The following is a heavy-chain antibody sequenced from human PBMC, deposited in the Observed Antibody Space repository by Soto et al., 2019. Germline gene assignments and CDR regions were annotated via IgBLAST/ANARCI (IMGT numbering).Heavy chain of an antibody. D-gene: IGHD6-19*01. CDR1: GYTFTSYG. V-gene: IGHV1-18*01. J-gene: IGHJ5*02. Sequence: GDSVQVSCKASGYTFTSYGISWVRQAPGQGLEWMGWISAYNGNTNYAQKLQGRVTMTTDTSTSTAYMELRSLRSDDTAVYYCARDRSIAVARKNWFATWAQGTLVTV. CDR2: ISAYNGNT. CDR3: ARDRSIAVARKNWFAT.